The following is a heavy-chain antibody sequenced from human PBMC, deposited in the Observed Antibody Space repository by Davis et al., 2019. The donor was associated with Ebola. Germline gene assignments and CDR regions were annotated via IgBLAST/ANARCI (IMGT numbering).Heavy chain of an antibody. CDR2: IYYSGST. Sequence: PSETLSLTCTVSGGSISSYYWSWIRQPPGKGLEWIGYIYYSGSTNYNPSLKSRVTISVDTSKNQFSLKLSSVTAADTAVYYCAREGYSGYDTEPDYWGQGTLVTVSS. V-gene: IGHV4-59*01. J-gene: IGHJ4*02. D-gene: IGHD5-12*01. CDR3: AREGYSGYDTEPDY. CDR1: GGSISSYY.